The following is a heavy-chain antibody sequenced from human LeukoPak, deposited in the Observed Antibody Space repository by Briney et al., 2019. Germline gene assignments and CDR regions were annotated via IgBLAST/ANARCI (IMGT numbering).Heavy chain of an antibody. D-gene: IGHD3-10*01. V-gene: IGHV3-30*04. J-gene: IGHJ6*04. CDR3: ARDGKVEPSGSYYPAAWYYYYGRDV. CDR1: GFTFSSYA. Sequence: GGPLRLSCAASGFTFSSYAMHWVRQAPGKGLEWVAVISYDGSNKYYADSVKGRFTISRDNSKNTLYLQMNSLRAEDTAVYYCARDGKVEPSGSYYPAAWYYYYGRDVWGKGTTVTVSS. CDR2: ISYDGSNK.